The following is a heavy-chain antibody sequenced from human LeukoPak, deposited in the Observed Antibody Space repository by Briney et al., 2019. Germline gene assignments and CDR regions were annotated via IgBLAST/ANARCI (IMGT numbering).Heavy chain of an antibody. CDR2: ININSGGT. D-gene: IGHD4-17*01. Sequence: ASVKVSCKTSGYTFTDYYMHWVRQAPGQGLEWMGWININSGGTNYAQKFQGRATMTRDTSIHTAYMELSRLRSDDTAVYYCARVYGEYGWSGPWGQGTLVTVSS. CDR1: GYTFTDYY. CDR3: ARVYGEYGWSGP. J-gene: IGHJ5*02. V-gene: IGHV1-2*02.